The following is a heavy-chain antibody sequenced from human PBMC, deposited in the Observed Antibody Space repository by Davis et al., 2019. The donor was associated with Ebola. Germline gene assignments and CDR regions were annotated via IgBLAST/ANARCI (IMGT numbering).Heavy chain of an antibody. CDR1: GFTFSSYG. CDR3: AKGPTRSGYY. CDR2: IGVSGGST. Sequence: GSLRLSCAASGFTFSSYGMHWVRQAPGKGLEWVSGIGVSGGSTYADSVKGRFTISRDNSQNTVYLQMTGLRAEDTAIYYCAKGPTRSGYYWGQGTLVTVSS. V-gene: IGHV3-23*01. J-gene: IGHJ4*02. D-gene: IGHD6-19*01.